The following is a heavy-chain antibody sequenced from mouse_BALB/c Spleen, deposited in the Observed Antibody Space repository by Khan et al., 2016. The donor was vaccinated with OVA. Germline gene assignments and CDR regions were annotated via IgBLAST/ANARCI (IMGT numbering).Heavy chain of an antibody. V-gene: IGHV5-6*01. Sequence: EVELVESGGDLVKPGGSLKLSCAASGFTFSSYGMSWVRQTPDKRLEWVATISSGGSYTYYPDSVKGRFTISTDNAKNTLYLQMTSLTSEDSALFYRSRQTPALHAMDYWGRGTSFTAAS. CDR1: GFTFSSYG. J-gene: IGHJ4*01. CDR3: SRQTPALHAMDY. CDR2: ISSGGSYT.